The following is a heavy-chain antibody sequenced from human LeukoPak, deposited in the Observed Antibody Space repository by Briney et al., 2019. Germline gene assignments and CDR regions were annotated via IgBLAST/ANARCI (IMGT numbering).Heavy chain of an antibody. CDR1: GYSFTSYY. V-gene: IGHV1-46*01. J-gene: IGHJ4*02. Sequence: ASVKVSCKASGYSFTSYYMHWVRQAPGQGLEWMGIINPSGGSTSYAQKFQGRVTMTRDTSTSTVYMELSSLRSEDTAVYYCARDDSGPKNGGWYYPDYWGQGTLVTVSS. D-gene: IGHD6-19*01. CDR2: INPSGGST. CDR3: ARDDSGPKNGGWYYPDY.